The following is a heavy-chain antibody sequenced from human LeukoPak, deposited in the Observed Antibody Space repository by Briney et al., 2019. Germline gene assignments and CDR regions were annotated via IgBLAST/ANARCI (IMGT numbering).Heavy chain of an antibody. CDR3: ARGERSEYCYYYYMDV. Sequence: PGGTLRLSCAASVFTLINAWIAWVPQAPGKGLEGVSSISSSSSYIYYADSVKGRYTISRDNAKNTLYLQMNSLRAEHTAVYYCARGERSEYCYYYYMDVWGKGTTVTVS. V-gene: IGHV3-21*01. CDR2: ISSSSSYI. J-gene: IGHJ6*03. CDR1: VFTLINAW.